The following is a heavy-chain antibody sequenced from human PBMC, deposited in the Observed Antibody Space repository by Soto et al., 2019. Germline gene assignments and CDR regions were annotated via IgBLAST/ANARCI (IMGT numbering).Heavy chain of an antibody. D-gene: IGHD2-21*02. J-gene: IGHJ4*02. V-gene: IGHV3-23*01. CDR3: ATGSHVMVVPGTAYFDS. Sequence: DVLLSASGGGLVHPGGSLRVSCAASGFTSNNYAMNWVRQIPGKGLEWVSSISGNAGSTWYADSVKGRFTISRDNSQGAVSLQMSSLSADDTAIYYCATGSHVMVVPGTAYFDSWGRGTLVTVAS. CDR2: ISGNAGST. CDR1: GFTSNNYA.